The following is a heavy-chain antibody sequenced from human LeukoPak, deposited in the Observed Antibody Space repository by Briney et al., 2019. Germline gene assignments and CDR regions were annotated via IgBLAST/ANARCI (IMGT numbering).Heavy chain of an antibody. D-gene: IGHD4-17*01. CDR2: ISDDGSNK. CDR3: AREGTDDYGDYDDAFDI. CDR1: GFTFSYYA. Sequence: GGSLRLSCAASGFTFSYYAMNWVRQAPGKGLEWVAVISDDGSNKYYADSVKGRFTISRDNAKNTLYLQMNSLRAEDTAVYYCAREGTDDYGDYDDAFDIWGQGTMVTVSS. V-gene: IGHV3-30-3*01. J-gene: IGHJ3*02.